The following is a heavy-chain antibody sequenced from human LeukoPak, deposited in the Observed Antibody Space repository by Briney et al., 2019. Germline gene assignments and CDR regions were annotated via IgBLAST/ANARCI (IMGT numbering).Heavy chain of an antibody. CDR2: IYYSGST. J-gene: IGHJ5*02. CDR1: GGSISSGDYY. Sequence: SETLSLTCTVSGGSISSGDYYWSWIRQPPGKGLEWIGYIYYSGSTYYNPSLKSRVTISVDTSKNQFSLKLSSVTAADTAVYYCARQGYRDVVVPAAWGQGTLVTVSS. V-gene: IGHV4-30-4*08. CDR3: ARQGYRDVVVPAA. D-gene: IGHD2-2*01.